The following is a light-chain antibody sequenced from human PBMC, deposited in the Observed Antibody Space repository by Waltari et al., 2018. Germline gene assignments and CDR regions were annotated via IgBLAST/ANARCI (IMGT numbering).Light chain of an antibody. Sequence: EIVLTQSPGTLSLPPGERATLSCRASQSLSNNYLAWYQQKPGQAPRLLIYHASSRTTGIPDRFGGSGSGTDFTLSISRVEPEDFAVYYCQQYGTSSLSFGGGTKVEIK. CDR1: QSLSNNY. J-gene: IGKJ4*01. V-gene: IGKV3-20*01. CDR3: QQYGTSSLS. CDR2: HAS.